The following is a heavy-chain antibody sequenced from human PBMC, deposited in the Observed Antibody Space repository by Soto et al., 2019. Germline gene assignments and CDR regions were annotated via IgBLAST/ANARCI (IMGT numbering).Heavy chain of an antibody. CDR2: IGYSGAT. CDR3: ARGGASSKWFAP. D-gene: IGHD2-15*01. Sequence: SETLSLTCTVSGGSISSGGSFWSWIRQHPGKGPEWIAFIGYSGATSYNPSLASRVTISADTYKSQFSLNLRSVTAADTAVYYCARGGASSKWFAPWGQGTLVTVSS. CDR1: GGSISSGGSF. V-gene: IGHV4-31*03. J-gene: IGHJ5*02.